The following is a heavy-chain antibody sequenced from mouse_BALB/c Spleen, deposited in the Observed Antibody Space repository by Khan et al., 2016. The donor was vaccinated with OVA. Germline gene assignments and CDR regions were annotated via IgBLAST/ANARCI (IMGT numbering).Heavy chain of an antibody. V-gene: IGHV2-2*02. D-gene: IGHD1-1*01. CDR2: IWSGGTT. CDR1: GFSLTNYG. CDR3: ASPLYYYGYAMDY. J-gene: IGHJ4*01. Sequence: QVQLKQSGPGLVQPSQSLSITCTVSGFSLTNYGIHWVRQSPGRGLEWLGVIWSGGTTDYNAPFVSRLSIIKDNSKSQVFFKMNSLQANDTAIYYWASPLYYYGYAMDYWGQGTSVTVSS.